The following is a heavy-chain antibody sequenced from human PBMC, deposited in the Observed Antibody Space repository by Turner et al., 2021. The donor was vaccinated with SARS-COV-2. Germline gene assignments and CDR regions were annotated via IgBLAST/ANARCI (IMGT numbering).Heavy chain of an antibody. V-gene: IGHV2-5*01. CDR2: VYWNNEK. Sequence: QITLKESGPTLVNPTQTLTLTCTFSGFSLTTSGVGVVWISQPPGKALEWLALVYWNNEKRYSPSLKRRVTITKDTSKTQVVLTMTNVDPLDTATYFCTHTPGLGSSDFWGQGTLVTVSP. CDR3: THTPGLGSSDF. J-gene: IGHJ4*02. D-gene: IGHD3-10*01. CDR1: GFSLTTSGVG.